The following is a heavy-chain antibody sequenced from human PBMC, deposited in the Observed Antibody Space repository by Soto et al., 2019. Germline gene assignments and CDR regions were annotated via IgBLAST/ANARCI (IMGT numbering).Heavy chain of an antibody. Sequence: ASVKVSCKASGFAFTSSAVHWVREARGQRLEWIGWIVVGSGNTNYAQKFQERVTITRDMSTSTAYMELSSLRSEDTAVYYCAAAEGGPMAGAYWGQGTLVTVSS. D-gene: IGHD6-19*01. CDR1: GFAFTSSA. V-gene: IGHV1-58*01. CDR2: IVVGSGNT. J-gene: IGHJ4*02. CDR3: AAAEGGPMAGAY.